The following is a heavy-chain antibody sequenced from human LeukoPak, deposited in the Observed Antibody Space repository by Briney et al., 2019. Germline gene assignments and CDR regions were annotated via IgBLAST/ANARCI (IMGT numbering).Heavy chain of an antibody. V-gene: IGHV5-51*01. J-gene: IGHJ6*03. D-gene: IGHD3-16*01. CDR3: ARGGLYYYYYYMDV. CDR1: GYRFTSYW. Sequence: GGSLEISLKGSGYRFTSYWIGWVRQLPGKGLEGMGIIYPGDSDTRYSPSFQGQVTISADKSISTAYLQWSSLKASDTAMYYCARGGLYYYYYYMDVWGKGTTVTVSS. CDR2: IYPGDSDT.